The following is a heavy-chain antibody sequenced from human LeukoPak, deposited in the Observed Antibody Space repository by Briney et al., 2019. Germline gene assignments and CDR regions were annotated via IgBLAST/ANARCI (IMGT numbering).Heavy chain of an antibody. V-gene: IGHV3-72*01. J-gene: IGHJ3*02. CDR3: ATGVEMATVHAFDI. D-gene: IGHD5-24*01. CDR1: GFTFSDHY. Sequence: PGGSLRLSCAASGFTFSDHYMDWVRQAPGKGLEWVGRTRNKANSYTTEYAASVKGRFTISRDDSKNSLYLQMNSLKTEDTAVYYCATGVEMATVHAFDIWGQGTMVTVSS. CDR2: TRNKANSYTT.